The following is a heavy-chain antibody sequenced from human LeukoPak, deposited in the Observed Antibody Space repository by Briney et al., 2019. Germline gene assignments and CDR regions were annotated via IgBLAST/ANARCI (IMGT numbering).Heavy chain of an antibody. D-gene: IGHD3-16*01. Sequence: ASVKVSCKASGYTFTSYGISWVRQAPGQGLEWMGWINPNSGGTNYAQKFQGRVTMTRDTSISTAYMELSRLRSDDTAVYYCARGLPLQNLSLLRLGELPFDYWGQGTLVTVSS. J-gene: IGHJ4*02. CDR3: ARGLPLQNLSLLRLGELPFDY. CDR1: GYTFTSYG. V-gene: IGHV1-2*02. CDR2: INPNSGGT.